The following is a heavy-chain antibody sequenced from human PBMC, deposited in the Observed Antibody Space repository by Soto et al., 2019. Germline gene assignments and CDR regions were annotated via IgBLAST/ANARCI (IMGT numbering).Heavy chain of an antibody. CDR2: ISLDGDSA. Sequence: PGGSRRLSCAASGFTFDDYTMHWVRQTPGKGLEWVSLISLDGDSAYYADSVRGRFTLSXXXAXXSXXLXXNSXSAEDTAVYYYARLTETATTFVYWGQGT. V-gene: IGHV3-43*01. CDR3: ARLTETATTFVY. D-gene: IGHD6-25*01. CDR1: GFTFDDYT. J-gene: IGHJ4*02.